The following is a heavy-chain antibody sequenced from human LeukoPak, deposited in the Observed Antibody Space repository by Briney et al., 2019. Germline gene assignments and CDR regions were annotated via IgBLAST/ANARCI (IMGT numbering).Heavy chain of an antibody. J-gene: IGHJ6*02. CDR2: ISYDGSNK. Sequence: PGGSLRLSCAASGFTFSSYGMHWVRQAPGKGLEWVAVISYDGSNKYYADSVKGRFTISRDNSKNTLYLQMNSLRAEDTAVYYCARDAYLWLHYYYYYYGMDVWGQGTTVTVSS. V-gene: IGHV3-30*03. D-gene: IGHD5-18*01. CDR1: GFTFSSYG. CDR3: ARDAYLWLHYYYYYYGMDV.